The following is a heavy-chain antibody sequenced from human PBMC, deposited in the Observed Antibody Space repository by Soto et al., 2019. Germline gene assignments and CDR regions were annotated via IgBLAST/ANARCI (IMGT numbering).Heavy chain of an antibody. V-gene: IGHV3-21*01. Sequence: EVQLVESGGGLVKPGGSLRLSCAASGFTFSSYSMNWVRQAPGKGLEWVSSISSSSSYIYYADSVKGRFTISRDNAKNSLYLQMNSLRAEDTAVDYCARDDGIAVAGTWDYWGQGTLVTVSS. D-gene: IGHD6-19*01. J-gene: IGHJ4*02. CDR2: ISSSSSYI. CDR3: ARDDGIAVAGTWDY. CDR1: GFTFSSYS.